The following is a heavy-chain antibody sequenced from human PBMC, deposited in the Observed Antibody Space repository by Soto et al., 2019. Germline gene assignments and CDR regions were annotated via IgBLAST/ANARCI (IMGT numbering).Heavy chain of an antibody. V-gene: IGHV2-5*02. D-gene: IGHD2-2*01. CDR1: GFSLSTTAEG. CDR3: AQGSCSSADCYPNPYLDY. Sequence: QITLKESVPTLVKPTQTLTLTCTCSGFSLSTTAEGFRWIRKPPGKALEWIALIYLDDDERYSRSLKSRLTITKDTSKNQLVLTMNNLDPVDTATCYCAQGSCSSADCYPNPYLDYWGQGSLVTVSS. CDR2: IYLDDDE. J-gene: IGHJ4*02.